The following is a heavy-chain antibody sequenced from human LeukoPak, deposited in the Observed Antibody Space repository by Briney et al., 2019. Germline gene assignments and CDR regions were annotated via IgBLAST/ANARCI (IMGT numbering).Heavy chain of an antibody. CDR1: GLTFSSYS. D-gene: IGHD2-15*01. J-gene: IGHJ6*02. Sequence: GGSLRLSCAASGLTFSSYSMNWVRQAPGKGLEWVSSISSSSSYIYYADSVKGRFTISRDNAKNSLYLQMNSLRAEDTAVYYCARDREVVVGDYYYGMDVWGQGTTVTVSS. V-gene: IGHV3-21*01. CDR3: ARDREVVVGDYYYGMDV. CDR2: ISSSSSYI.